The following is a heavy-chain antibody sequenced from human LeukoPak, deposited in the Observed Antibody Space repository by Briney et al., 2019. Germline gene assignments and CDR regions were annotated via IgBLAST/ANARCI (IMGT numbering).Heavy chain of an antibody. V-gene: IGHV3-74*01. CDR3: ATGGSVPDY. J-gene: IGHJ4*02. D-gene: IGHD3-16*01. CDR1: GFTFSSYW. CDR2: INRDGSVT. Sequence: HTGGSLRLSCAASGFTFSSYWMHWIRQAPGKGLVWVSRINRDGSVTSYADSVKGRFTISRDNSKNTLYLQMNSLRAEDTAVYYCATGGSVPDYWGQGTLVTVSS.